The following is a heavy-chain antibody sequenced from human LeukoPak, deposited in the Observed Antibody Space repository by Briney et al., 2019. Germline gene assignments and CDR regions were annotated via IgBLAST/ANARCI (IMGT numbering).Heavy chain of an antibody. D-gene: IGHD1-7*01. V-gene: IGHV3-23*01. Sequence: GGSLRLSCAASGFPFSSYGMSWIRQGPVKGLEWVSSISASGDVIFLVDSVKGRFIVSRDNSQNTLSLQMNSLRVEDTAIYYCVGSGNSAHWGQGTLVTVSP. J-gene: IGHJ4*02. CDR3: VGSGNSAH. CDR2: ISASGDVI. CDR1: GFPFSSYG.